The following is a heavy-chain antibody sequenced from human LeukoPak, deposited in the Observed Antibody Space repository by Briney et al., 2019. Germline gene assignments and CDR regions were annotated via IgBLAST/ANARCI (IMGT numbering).Heavy chain of an antibody. Sequence: GGSLRLSCAASGFPFSNSGMHWVRQGPGKGLVWVALINGDGSTTTHADSVKGRFTISRDNAKNTVYLQMNSLRDEDTAVYYCARDYAGSPDYWGQGTLVTVSS. J-gene: IGHJ4*02. D-gene: IGHD3-10*01. V-gene: IGHV3-74*03. CDR2: INGDGSTT. CDR1: GFPFSNSG. CDR3: ARDYAGSPDY.